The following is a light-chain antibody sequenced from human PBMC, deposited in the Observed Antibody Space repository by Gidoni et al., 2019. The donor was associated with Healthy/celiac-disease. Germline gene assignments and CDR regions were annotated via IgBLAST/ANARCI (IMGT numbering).Light chain of an antibody. CDR1: QSIRSY. Sequence: DIQLTQSPSSLSASVGDRVPITCRASQSIRSYLNWYQQKPGQAPKLLIYAASSLQSGVPSRFSGSGSGTDFTLTSSRLQTEDFATYYCQQSYSTPWTFGQGIKVEIK. CDR3: QQSYSTPWT. V-gene: IGKV1-39*01. J-gene: IGKJ1*01. CDR2: AAS.